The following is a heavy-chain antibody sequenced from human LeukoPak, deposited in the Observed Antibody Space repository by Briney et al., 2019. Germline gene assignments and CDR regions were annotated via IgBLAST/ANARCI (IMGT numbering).Heavy chain of an antibody. CDR1: GGSFSGYY. V-gene: IGHV4-34*01. J-gene: IGHJ3*02. Sequence: SETLSLTCAVYGGSFSGYYWSWIRQPPGKGLEWIGEINHSGSTNYNPSLKSRVTISVDTSKNQFSLKLSAVTAADTAVYYCARVRVPLGACDIWGQGTMVTVSS. CDR2: INHSGST. D-gene: IGHD3-10*01. CDR3: ARVRVPLGACDI.